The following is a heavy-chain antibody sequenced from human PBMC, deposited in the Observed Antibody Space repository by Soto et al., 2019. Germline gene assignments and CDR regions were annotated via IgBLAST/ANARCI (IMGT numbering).Heavy chain of an antibody. CDR1: GFTFSSSE. J-gene: IGHJ3*01. CDR3: ARRASR. CDR2: IHPSGQPI. V-gene: IGHV3-48*03. D-gene: IGHD1-26*01. Sequence: GGSLRLSCAVSGFTFSSSEMYWVRQAPGKGLEWISYIHPSGQPIFYADSVKGRFTISRDNANNSRFLQMNSLRAEDTAVYYCARRASRWGQGTMVTVSS.